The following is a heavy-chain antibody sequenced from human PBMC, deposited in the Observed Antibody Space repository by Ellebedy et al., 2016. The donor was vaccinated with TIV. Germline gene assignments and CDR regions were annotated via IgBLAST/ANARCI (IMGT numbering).Heavy chain of an antibody. CDR3: ARLNVATLGFDY. V-gene: IGHV4-61*05. CDR1: GGSFSPISPYF. Sequence: MPSETLSLTCTVPGGSFSPISPYFWGWIRQPPGKGLEWIAYMSTSGRTDYNPSLESRVLISLDTSKNQFSLKLSSVTAADTAVYYCARLNVATLGFDYWGQGTLVTVSS. D-gene: IGHD5-12*01. CDR2: MSTSGRT. J-gene: IGHJ4*02.